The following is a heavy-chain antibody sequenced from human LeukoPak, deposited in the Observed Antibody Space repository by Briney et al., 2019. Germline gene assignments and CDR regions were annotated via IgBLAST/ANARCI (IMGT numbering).Heavy chain of an antibody. J-gene: IGHJ3*02. CDR2: INPSGGST. Sequence: ASAKVSCKASGYTFTSYYMHWVRQAPGQGLEWMGIINPSGGSTSYAQKFQGRVTMTRDMSTSTVYMELSSLRSEDTAVYYCARGSAAGLDAFDIWGQGTMVTVSS. CDR1: GYTFTSYY. V-gene: IGHV1-46*01. D-gene: IGHD6-13*01. CDR3: ARGSAAGLDAFDI.